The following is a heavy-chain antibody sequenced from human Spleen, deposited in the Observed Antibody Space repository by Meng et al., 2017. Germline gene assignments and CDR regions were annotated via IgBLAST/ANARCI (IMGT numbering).Heavy chain of an antibody. CDR1: GFTFSDYY. D-gene: IGHD5-18*01. J-gene: IGHJ4*02. CDR3: ARGIQIWQY. V-gene: IGHV3-11*01. Sequence: VQLAESGVGVVKPGGCLRLSCAGSGFTFSDYYMSWIRQAPGRGLEWISYISSSGNTMYYADSVKGRFSISRDNAKNSLYLQMNSLRAEDTAVYYCARGIQIWQYWGQGTLVTVSS. CDR2: ISSSGNTM.